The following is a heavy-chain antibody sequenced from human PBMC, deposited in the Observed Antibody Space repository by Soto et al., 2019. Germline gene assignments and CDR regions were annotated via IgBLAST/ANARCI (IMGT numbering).Heavy chain of an antibody. J-gene: IGHJ3*02. CDR2: INPNSGGT. CDR3: ARDRTRYSGSYGDAFDI. V-gene: IGHV1-2*04. CDR1: GYTFTGYY. Sequence: ASVKVSCKASGYTFTGYYMHWVRQAPGQGLEWMGWINPNSGGTNYAQKFQGWVTMTRDTSISTAYMELSRLRSDDTAVYYCARDRTRYSGSYGDAFDIWGQGTMVTVAS. D-gene: IGHD1-26*01.